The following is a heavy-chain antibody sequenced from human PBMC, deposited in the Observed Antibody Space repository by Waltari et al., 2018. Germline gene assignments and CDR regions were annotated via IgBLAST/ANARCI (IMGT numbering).Heavy chain of an antibody. CDR2: INPNSVGT. J-gene: IGHJ1*01. D-gene: IGHD2-15*01. V-gene: IGHV1-2*06. Sequence: QVQLVQSGAEVKKPGASVKVSCKASGYTFTGYYMPWVRQAPGPGLEWIGRINPNSVGTNYAQKFQGSVTMTRDTSISTAYMELSRLRSDDTAVYYCARASYCSGGSCYGKDFQHWGQGTLVTVSS. CDR3: ARASYCSGGSCYGKDFQH. CDR1: GYTFTGYY.